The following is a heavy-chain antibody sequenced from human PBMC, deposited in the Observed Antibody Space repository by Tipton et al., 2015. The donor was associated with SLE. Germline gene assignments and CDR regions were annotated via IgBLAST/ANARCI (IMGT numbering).Heavy chain of an antibody. Sequence: SLRLSCTASGFTFRRYSMHWVRQAAGTGPQWVSYITSDSTTITYADSVKGRFTISRDNAKNTVYLQMNSLSGDDTAVYYCGRGVYSESSVGMDVWGQGTTVTVSS. V-gene: IGHV3-48*04. CDR2: ITSDSTTI. CDR3: GRGVYSESSVGMDV. D-gene: IGHD6-19*01. J-gene: IGHJ6*02. CDR1: GFTFRRYS.